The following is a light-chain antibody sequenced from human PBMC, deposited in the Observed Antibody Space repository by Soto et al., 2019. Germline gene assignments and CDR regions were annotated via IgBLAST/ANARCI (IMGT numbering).Light chain of an antibody. CDR3: GTWDSSLNVYV. V-gene: IGLV1-44*01. Sequence: QSVLTQPPSASGTPGQRVTISCSGSSSNIGRHDVYWYQHLPGTAPKVLIYRDNQRPSGVPDRFSGSKSGTSATLAITGLQTGDEGDYSCGTWDSSLNVYVFGAGTKVTVL. CDR1: SSNIGRHD. CDR2: RDN. J-gene: IGLJ1*01.